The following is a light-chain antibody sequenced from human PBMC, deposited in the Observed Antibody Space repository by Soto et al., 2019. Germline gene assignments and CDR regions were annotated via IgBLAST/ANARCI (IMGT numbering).Light chain of an antibody. CDR3: QHYLDSPWA. J-gene: IGKJ1*01. CDR2: GAS. Sequence: ELVLTQSPATLSLSPGERATLSCSASQSVIGNYLAWYRQKPGQTPRLLIFGASRRATGIPDRFSGSGSGTDFTLTISRLEPEDFAVYYCQHYLDSPWAFGQGTKVEIK. V-gene: IGKV3-20*01. CDR1: QSVIGNY.